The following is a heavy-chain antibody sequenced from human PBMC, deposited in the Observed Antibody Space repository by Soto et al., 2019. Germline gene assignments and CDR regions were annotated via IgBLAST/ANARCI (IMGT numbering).Heavy chain of an antibody. CDR2: INHRGST. J-gene: IGHJ6*02. V-gene: IGHV4-34*01. CDR3: SRVGCSNRKCYTRGMDV. CDR1: GGSFSGYY. Sequence: TSETLSHTWAVYGGSFSGYYGSWIRRPPGKGLEWIGEINHRGSTNYNPSLKSRVTISVDTSKNQFSLHLNSVTAADTAVYYCSRVGCSNRKCYTRGMDVWGQGNKVTV. D-gene: IGHD2-2*01.